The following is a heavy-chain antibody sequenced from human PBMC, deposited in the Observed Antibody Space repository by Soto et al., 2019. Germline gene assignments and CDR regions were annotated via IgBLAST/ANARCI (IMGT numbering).Heavy chain of an antibody. Sequence: GASVKVSCQASGCTFSSYAISWVRQAPGQGLEWMGGIIPIFGTANYAQKFQGRVTITADESTSTAYMELSSLRSEDTAVYYCARDGPSSGWYYFDYWGQGTLVPVPS. CDR3: ARDGPSSGWYYFDY. V-gene: IGHV1-69*13. CDR1: GCTFSSYA. CDR2: IIPIFGTA. J-gene: IGHJ4*02. D-gene: IGHD6-19*01.